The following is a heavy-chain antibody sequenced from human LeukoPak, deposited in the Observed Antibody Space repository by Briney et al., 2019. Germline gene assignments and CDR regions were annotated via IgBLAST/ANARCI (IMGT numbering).Heavy chain of an antibody. D-gene: IGHD6-13*01. J-gene: IGHJ4*02. CDR3: ARSSSWYGPFDY. CDR1: GFTFSSYE. Sequence: PGRSLRLSCAASGFTFSSYEMNWVRQAPGKGLEWVSYISSSGSTIYYADSVKGRFTISRDNAKNSLYLQMNSPRAEDTAVYYCARSSSWYGPFDYWGQGTLVTVSS. CDR2: ISSSGSTI. V-gene: IGHV3-48*03.